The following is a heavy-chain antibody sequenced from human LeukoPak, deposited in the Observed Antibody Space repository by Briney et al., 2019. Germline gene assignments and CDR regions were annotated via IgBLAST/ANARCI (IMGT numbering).Heavy chain of an antibody. CDR2: VRHDGVDK. D-gene: IGHD1-26*01. Sequence: GGSLRLSCTTSGFIFYDYGMHWVRRAPGKGLECVASVRHDGVDKYYSESVEGRFTISKDNTKNTVFLYMNSLRPEDTAVYYCVRWSGTYPLYYLDYWGQGTPVTVSS. CDR3: VRWSGTYPLYYLDY. CDR1: GFIFYDYG. V-gene: IGHV3-30*02. J-gene: IGHJ4*02.